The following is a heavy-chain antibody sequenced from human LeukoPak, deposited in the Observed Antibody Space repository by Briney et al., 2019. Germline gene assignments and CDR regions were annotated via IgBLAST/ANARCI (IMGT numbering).Heavy chain of an antibody. CDR2: INPNSGYT. V-gene: IGHV1-8*01. CDR1: GYTFTSFD. Sequence: ASVKVSCKTSGYTFTSFDINWVRQATGQGLEWMGWINPNSGYTYSVQKFQGRVTTTRNTSTSTAYMELSSLRSEDTAVYYCASGDVAVTNNFDYWGQGTLVTVSS. D-gene: IGHD4-17*01. J-gene: IGHJ4*02. CDR3: ASGDVAVTNNFDY.